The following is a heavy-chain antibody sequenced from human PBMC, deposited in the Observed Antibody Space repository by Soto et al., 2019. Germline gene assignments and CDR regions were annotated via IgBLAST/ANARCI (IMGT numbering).Heavy chain of an antibody. D-gene: IGHD3-9*01. CDR3: ARGGYFDWLFTDF. J-gene: IGHJ4*02. CDR1: GFTFSSYG. CDR2: IWYDGSNQ. V-gene: IGHV3-33*01. Sequence: GGSLRLSCAASGFTFSSYGMHWVRQAPGKGLEWVAVIWYDGSNQYYADSVKGRFTISRDNSKNTLYLQMNSLRAEDTAVYYCARGGYFDWLFTDFWGQGTLVTVSS.